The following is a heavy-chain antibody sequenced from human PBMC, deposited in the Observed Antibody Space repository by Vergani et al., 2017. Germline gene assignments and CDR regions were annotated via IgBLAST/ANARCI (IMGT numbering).Heavy chain of an antibody. J-gene: IGHJ4*02. CDR2: LTASGSGI. CDR1: GFTVSSNY. Sequence: EVQLLESGGDLVQPGGSLRLSCAASGFTVSSNYMSWVRQAPGKGLEWVSGLTASGSGISYADSVRGRFTISRDNSKNTLFLQMDSLRAEDTAVYYCAKSGWLQHFGAHYFDSWGQGILVTVSS. D-gene: IGHD5-24*01. CDR3: AKSGWLQHFGAHYFDS. V-gene: IGHV3-23*01.